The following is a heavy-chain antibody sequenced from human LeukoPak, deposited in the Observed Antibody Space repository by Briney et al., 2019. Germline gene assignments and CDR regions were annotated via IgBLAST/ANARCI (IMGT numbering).Heavy chain of an antibody. CDR2: IWYDGSYK. Sequence: GGSLRLSCAASGFIFSNYGMHWVRQAPGKGLDWVAAIWYDGSYKYYADSVKGRFTISRDNSKNTLYLEMNNLRAEDTAIYYCAKVVQYTASTGTGLASWGQGTLVTVSS. CDR3: AKVVQYTASTGTGLAS. J-gene: IGHJ4*02. CDR1: GFIFSNYG. V-gene: IGHV3-33*06. D-gene: IGHD1-1*01.